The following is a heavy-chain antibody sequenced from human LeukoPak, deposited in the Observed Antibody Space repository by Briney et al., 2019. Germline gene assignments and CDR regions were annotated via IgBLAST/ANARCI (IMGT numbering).Heavy chain of an antibody. CDR2: INHRGST. Sequence: PSETLSLTCTVYDGSFTYYHWRWIRQPPGKGLEWIGDINHRGSTNYNPSLKSRVIISLRTSKNQFSLELNSVTAADTAVYYCARRPDGFDIWGQGTMVTVSS. CDR1: DGSFTYYH. J-gene: IGHJ3*02. CDR3: ARRPDGFDI. V-gene: IGHV4-34*01.